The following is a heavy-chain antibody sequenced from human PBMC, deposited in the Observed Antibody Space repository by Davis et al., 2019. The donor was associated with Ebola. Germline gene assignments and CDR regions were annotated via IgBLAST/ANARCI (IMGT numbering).Heavy chain of an antibody. CDR2: IYPGDSDT. V-gene: IGHV5-51*01. D-gene: IGHD3-3*01. CDR3: ARPMTSRSAAAFDI. Sequence: KVSCKGSGYSFTSYWIGWVRQMPGKGLEWIGIIYPGDSDTRYNPSFQGQVTISADRSITTAYLQWSSLKASDTAMYYCARPMTSRSAAAFDIWGQGTMVTVSS. J-gene: IGHJ3*02. CDR1: GYSFTSYW.